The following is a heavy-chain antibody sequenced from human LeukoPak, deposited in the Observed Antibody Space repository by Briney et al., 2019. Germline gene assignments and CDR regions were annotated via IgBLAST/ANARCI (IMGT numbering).Heavy chain of an antibody. CDR3: ARDYAFDI. Sequence: SETLSLTCTVSGDSISSYYWSWIRQPPGKGLEWIGCIYYSGNTNYNPSLKSRVTISIDTSKNQFSLKLSSVTAADTAGYYCARDYAFDIWGQGTMVTVSS. CDR1: GDSISSYY. CDR2: IYYSGNT. V-gene: IGHV4-59*01. J-gene: IGHJ3*02.